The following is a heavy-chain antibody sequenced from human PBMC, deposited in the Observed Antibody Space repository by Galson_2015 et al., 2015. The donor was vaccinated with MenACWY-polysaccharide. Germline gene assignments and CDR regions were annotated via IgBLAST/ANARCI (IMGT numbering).Heavy chain of an antibody. J-gene: IGHJ4*02. Sequence: SLRLSCAASGFTFSTYWMHWVRQAPGKGLVWVSRIKSDGSSANYADSVKGRFTISRDNAKNTLYLQMNSLRAEDTALYYCAKYGIAVAGSLKNHFDYWGQ. V-gene: IGHV3-74*01. CDR3: AKYGIAVAGSLKNHFDY. D-gene: IGHD6-19*01. CDR2: IKSDGSSA. CDR1: GFTFSTYW.